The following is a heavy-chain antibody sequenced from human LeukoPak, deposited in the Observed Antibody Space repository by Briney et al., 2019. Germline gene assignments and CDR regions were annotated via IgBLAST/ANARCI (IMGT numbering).Heavy chain of an antibody. CDR1: GGSISSGGYY. Sequence: PSETLSLTCTVSGGSISSGGYYWSWIRQHPGKGLEWIGYIYYSGSTYYNPPLKSRVTISVDTSKNQFSPKLSSVTAADTAVYYCARGSGSYYYWGQGTLVTVSS. V-gene: IGHV4-31*03. D-gene: IGHD1-26*01. CDR3: ARGSGSYYY. CDR2: IYYSGST. J-gene: IGHJ4*02.